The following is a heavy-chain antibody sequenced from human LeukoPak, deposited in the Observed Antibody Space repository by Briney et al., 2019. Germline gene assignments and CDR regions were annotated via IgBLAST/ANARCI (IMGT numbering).Heavy chain of an antibody. D-gene: IGHD1-26*01. CDR1: GYTFTSYG. Sequence: ASVKVSCKASGYTFTSYGITWGRQAPGQGLEWMGWISAYNGNTNYAQNLQGRVSMTTDTSTSTAYMEVRSLRSDDTAVYYCARSKVGATIDYWGQGTLVTVSS. CDR3: ARSKVGATIDY. CDR2: ISAYNGNT. J-gene: IGHJ4*02. V-gene: IGHV1-18*01.